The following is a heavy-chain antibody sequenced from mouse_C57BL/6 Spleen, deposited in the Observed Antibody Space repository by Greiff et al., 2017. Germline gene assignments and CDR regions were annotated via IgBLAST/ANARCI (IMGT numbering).Heavy chain of an antibody. Sequence: VKLMESGPGLVQPSQSLSITCTVSGFSLTSYGVHWVRQSPGKGLEWLGVIWSGGSTDYNAAFISRLSISKDNSKSQVFFKMNSLQADDTAIYYCARNGGYYGSSHFDYWGQGTTLTVSS. J-gene: IGHJ2*01. CDR3: ARNGGYYGSSHFDY. CDR2: IWSGGST. D-gene: IGHD1-1*01. V-gene: IGHV2-2*01. CDR1: GFSLTSYG.